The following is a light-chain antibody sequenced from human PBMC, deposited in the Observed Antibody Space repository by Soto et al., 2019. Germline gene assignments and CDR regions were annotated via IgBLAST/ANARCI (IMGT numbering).Light chain of an antibody. V-gene: IGKV3-11*01. CDR3: QQRTNWPLTT. Sequence: EIVMTQSPVTLSVSPGERATLSCRASQSVRSNLAWYQQKPGQAPRLLIYDASNRATGIPARFSGSGSGTDFTLTIRSLEPEDFAIYYCQQRTNWPLTTFGHGTRLEIK. J-gene: IGKJ5*01. CDR1: QSVRSN. CDR2: DAS.